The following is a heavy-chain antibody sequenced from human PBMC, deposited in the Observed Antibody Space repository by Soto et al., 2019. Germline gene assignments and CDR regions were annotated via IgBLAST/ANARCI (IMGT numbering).Heavy chain of an antibody. CDR1: GGSISGYS. J-gene: IGHJ4*02. Sequence: SETLSLTCTVSGGSISGYSWTWIRQPPGKGLEWIGYIYKSGSTNYNPSLKSRVTMSVDTSKSQLSLKLTSVTAADTAVYYCARGVPNCSSSSCYFDYWSQGALVTVSS. V-gene: IGHV4-59*01. CDR2: IYKSGST. D-gene: IGHD2-2*01. CDR3: ARGVPNCSSSSCYFDY.